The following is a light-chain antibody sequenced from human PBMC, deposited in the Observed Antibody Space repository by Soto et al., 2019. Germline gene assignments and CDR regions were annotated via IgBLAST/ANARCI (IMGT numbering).Light chain of an antibody. CDR2: DAS. V-gene: IGKV3-20*01. CDR3: QQYGSSPYT. CDR1: QSVSSDY. J-gene: IGKJ2*01. Sequence: EIVLTQSPGTLSLSQGERATLSCRASQSVSSDYLAWYQQIPGQAPRLLLYDASTRATGIPDRFSGSGSGEDFTLTISSLEPEDFAMYSCQQYGSSPYTFGQGTNLEIK.